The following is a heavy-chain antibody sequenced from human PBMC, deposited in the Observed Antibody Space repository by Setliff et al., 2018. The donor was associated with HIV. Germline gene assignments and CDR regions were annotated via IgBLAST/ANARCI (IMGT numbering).Heavy chain of an antibody. V-gene: IGHV1-46*01. Sequence: ASVKVSCKASGYTFTNFYMHWVRQAPGQGLEWMGIISPSGDRTTYAQRFRGRVTMTSDTSTGTVYMELRSLRSDDTAVYYCARLSIPAYYYMDVWGKGTTVT. CDR3: ARLSIPAYYYMDV. J-gene: IGHJ6*03. CDR2: ISPSGDRT. D-gene: IGHD2-21*01. CDR1: GYTFTNFY.